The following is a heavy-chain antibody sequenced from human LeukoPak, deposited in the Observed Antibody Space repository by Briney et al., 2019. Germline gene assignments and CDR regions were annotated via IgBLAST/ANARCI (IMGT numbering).Heavy chain of an antibody. Sequence: SLRLSCAATGFTFKDYGMHWVRQPPGKGLEWVSSINWNGGGTDYADSVKGRFTISRDNAKHSLYLQLSSLRPEDTALYYCAKHMRATNTYSFFGLDVWGQGTTFTVSS. CDR1: GFTFKDYG. V-gene: IGHV3-9*01. D-gene: IGHD1-26*01. J-gene: IGHJ6*02. CDR2: INWNGGGT. CDR3: AKHMRATNTYSFFGLDV.